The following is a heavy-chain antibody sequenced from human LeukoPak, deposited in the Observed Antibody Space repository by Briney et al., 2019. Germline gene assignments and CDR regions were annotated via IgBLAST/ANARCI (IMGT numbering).Heavy chain of an antibody. CDR1: GFNVNSFE. CDR2: ISDSGGVI. J-gene: IGHJ4*02. D-gene: IGHD1-26*01. Sequence: GGSLRLSCAASGFNVNSFEMTWVRQAPGLGLEFLSYISDSGGVIKYADSVKGRFIISRDSAENALYLQMNNLGADDTAVYFCAGGPQYTGSFTYWGQGTLVAVSS. V-gene: IGHV3-48*03. CDR3: AGGPQYTGSFTY.